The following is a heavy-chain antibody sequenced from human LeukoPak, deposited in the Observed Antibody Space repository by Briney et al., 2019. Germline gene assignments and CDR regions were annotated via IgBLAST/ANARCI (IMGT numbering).Heavy chain of an antibody. J-gene: IGHJ5*02. CDR1: GGSISSSSYY. Sequence: SETLSLTCTVSGGSISSSSYYWGWVRQPPGKGLEWIGSIYYSGSTYYNPSLKSGVTISVDTSKNQFSLKLSSVTAADTAVYYCARSMVRGVIGVWFDPWGQGTLVTVSS. CDR3: ARSMVRGVIGVWFDP. D-gene: IGHD3-10*01. CDR2: IYYSGST. V-gene: IGHV4-39*01.